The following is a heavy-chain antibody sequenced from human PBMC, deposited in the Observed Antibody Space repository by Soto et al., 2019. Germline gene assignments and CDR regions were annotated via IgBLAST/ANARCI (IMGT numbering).Heavy chain of an antibody. CDR3: AKDLSTPSAFAMIVVGTPDY. J-gene: IGHJ4*02. Sequence: PGGSLRLSCAASGFTFSSYAMHWVRQAPGKGLEWVAVISYDGSNKYYADSVKGRFTISRDNSKNTLYLQMNSLRAEDTAVYYCAKDLSTPSAFAMIVVGTPDYWGQGTLVTVSS. V-gene: IGHV3-30*04. CDR2: ISYDGSNK. D-gene: IGHD3-22*01. CDR1: GFTFSSYA.